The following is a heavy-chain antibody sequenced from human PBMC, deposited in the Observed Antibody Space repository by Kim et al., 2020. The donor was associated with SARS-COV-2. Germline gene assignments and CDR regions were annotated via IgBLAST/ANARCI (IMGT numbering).Heavy chain of an antibody. V-gene: IGHV1-8*01. D-gene: IGHD2-15*01. CDR2: GNT. J-gene: IGHJ4*02. Sequence: GNTGYAQKFQGRVTMTRNTSIRTAYMELSSLRSEDTAVYYCARGPGPGSYWGQGTLVTVSS. CDR3: ARGPGPGSY.